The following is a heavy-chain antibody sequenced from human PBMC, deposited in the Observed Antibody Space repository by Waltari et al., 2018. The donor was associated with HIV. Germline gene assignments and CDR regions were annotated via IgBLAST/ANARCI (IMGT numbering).Heavy chain of an antibody. Sequence: EVQLVESGGGLVQPGGSLRLSCAASGFTFSSYAMHWVRQAPGKGLEYVSAISSNGGSTYYANSVKGRFTISRDNSKNTLYLQMGSLRAEDMAEYYCARDTAPEQWLVPSFDYWGQGTLVTVSS. D-gene: IGHD6-19*01. J-gene: IGHJ4*02. CDR3: ARDTAPEQWLVPSFDY. CDR2: ISSNGGST. CDR1: GFTFSSYA. V-gene: IGHV3-64*01.